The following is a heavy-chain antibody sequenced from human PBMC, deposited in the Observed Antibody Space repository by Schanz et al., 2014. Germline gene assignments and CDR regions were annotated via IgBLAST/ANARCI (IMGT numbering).Heavy chain of an antibody. CDR2: ITGASDHI. J-gene: IGHJ4*02. CDR3: ANNWNLDY. V-gene: IGHV3-23*01. D-gene: IGHD1-20*01. Sequence: EVQLLESGGGLVQPGGSLRLSCAASGFTFSSYAMSWVRQAPGKGLEWVSGITGASDHIDYAESVRGRFTISRDNSKNTLYLQMNSLRAEDTAVYYCANNWNLDYWGQGTLVTVSS. CDR1: GFTFSSYA.